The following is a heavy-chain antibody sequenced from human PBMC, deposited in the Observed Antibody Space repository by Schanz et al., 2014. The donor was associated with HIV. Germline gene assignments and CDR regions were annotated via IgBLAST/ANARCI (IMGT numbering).Heavy chain of an antibody. J-gene: IGHJ4*02. CDR3: AKPEYDSRGNSQSHFDS. V-gene: IGHV3-30*18. Sequence: VQLAESGGGLVQPGESLKLSCVGSGFRFSDSAMHWVRQAPGKGLEWVAVTSYDGTKKHYADSVKGRFTISRDNSKNTLYLQMTTLRTEDTAVYYCAKPEYDSRGNSQSHFDSWGQGTLVTVSS. D-gene: IGHD3-22*01. CDR2: TSYDGTKK. CDR1: GFRFSDSA.